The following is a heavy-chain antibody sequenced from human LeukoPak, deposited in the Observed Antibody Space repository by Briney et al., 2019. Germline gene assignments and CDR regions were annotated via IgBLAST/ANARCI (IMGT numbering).Heavy chain of an antibody. J-gene: IGHJ6*03. D-gene: IGHD1-26*01. CDR2: IYTIGST. Sequence: SETLSLSSAVSGGSISSYYGSWVRQPPGKRVWWIGYIYTIGSTNYNPTLKSRVTISVDTSKNQFSLKLSSVTAADTAVYYCARHVSGADPLWDYMDVWGKGTTVTVSS. CDR3: ARHVSGADPLWDYMDV. V-gene: IGHV4-4*09. CDR1: GGSISSYY.